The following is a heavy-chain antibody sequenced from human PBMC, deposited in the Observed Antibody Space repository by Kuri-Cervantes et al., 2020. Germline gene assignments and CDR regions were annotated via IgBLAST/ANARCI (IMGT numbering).Heavy chain of an antibody. CDR2: IYYSGST. CDR3: ESDYYYVDV. CDR1: GGSISSNTYY. Sequence: ESLKISCTVSGGSISSNTYYWGWIRQPPGKGLEWIGSIYYSGSTYYNPSLKSRVTISVDTSKNQFSLKLSSVTAADTAVYYCESDYYYVDVWGKGTTVTVSS. V-gene: IGHV4-39*02. J-gene: IGHJ6*03.